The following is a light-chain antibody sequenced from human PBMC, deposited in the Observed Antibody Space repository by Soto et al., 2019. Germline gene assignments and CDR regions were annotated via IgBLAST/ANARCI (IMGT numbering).Light chain of an antibody. J-gene: IGKJ1*01. Sequence: DTVWTQSRGTLYFSPGPRDALSGTARQSVSSSFLAWYQQKPGQAPRLLIYGASSRATGIPDRFSGSGSGTDFTLTISRLEPEDFAVYYCHQYGSSPATFGQGTKVDIK. CDR3: HQYGSSPAT. V-gene: IGKV3-20*01. CDR2: GAS. CDR1: QSVSSSF.